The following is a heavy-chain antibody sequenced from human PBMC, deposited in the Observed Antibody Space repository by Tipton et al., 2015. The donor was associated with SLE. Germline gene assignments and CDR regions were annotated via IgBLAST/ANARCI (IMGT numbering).Heavy chain of an antibody. V-gene: IGHV4-59*08. J-gene: IGHJ4*02. Sequence: TLSLTCTVSGGSISSHYWSWIRQPPGKGLEWIGCIYHSGSTYYNPSLKSRVTISVDTSKNQFSLKLSSVTAADTALYYCARAQSRYYDSSGYYFDYWGQGTLVTVSS. CDR1: GGSISSHY. CDR3: ARAQSRYYDSSGYYFDY. CDR2: IYHSGST. D-gene: IGHD3-22*01.